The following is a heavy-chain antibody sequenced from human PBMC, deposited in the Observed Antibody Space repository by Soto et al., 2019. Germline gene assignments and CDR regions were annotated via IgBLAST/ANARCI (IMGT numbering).Heavy chain of an antibody. CDR3: AKDPSTGPADF. V-gene: IGHV3-23*01. CDR2: ISYHNFGT. Sequence: ELHLLESGGHLVQPGGSLRLSCVASGFSFSDSAMFWVRQAPGKGLEWVATISYHNFGTHYADSVKGRFTISRDTSKDTVWLKMNGLRAEDTAVYYYAKDPSTGPADFWGQGTLVTVSS. J-gene: IGHJ4*02. CDR1: GFSFSDSA. D-gene: IGHD3-9*01.